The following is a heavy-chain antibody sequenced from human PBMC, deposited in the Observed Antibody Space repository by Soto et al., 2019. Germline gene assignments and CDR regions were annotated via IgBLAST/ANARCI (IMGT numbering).Heavy chain of an antibody. V-gene: IGHV1-18*01. J-gene: IGHJ6*02. Sequence: PGQGLEWMGWISAYNGNTNYAQKLQGRVTMTTDTSTSTAYMELRSLRSDDTAVYYCARGYCSGGSCYWGLDYYGMDVWGQGTTVTVSS. CDR3: ARGYCSGGSCYWGLDYYGMDV. D-gene: IGHD2-15*01. CDR2: ISAYNGNT.